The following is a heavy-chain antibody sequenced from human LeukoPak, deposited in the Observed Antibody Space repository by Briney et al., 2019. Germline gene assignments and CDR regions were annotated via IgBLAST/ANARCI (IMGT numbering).Heavy chain of an antibody. Sequence: GGSLRLSCAASGFTFSSYSMNWVRQAPGKGREWVSSISSSSSYIYYADSVKGRFTISRDNAKNSLYLQMNSLRAEDTAVYYCAREEDDFWSGYYKYFDYWGQGTLVTVSS. CDR1: GFTFSSYS. V-gene: IGHV3-21*01. CDR3: AREEDDFWSGYYKYFDY. J-gene: IGHJ4*02. D-gene: IGHD3-3*01. CDR2: ISSSSSYI.